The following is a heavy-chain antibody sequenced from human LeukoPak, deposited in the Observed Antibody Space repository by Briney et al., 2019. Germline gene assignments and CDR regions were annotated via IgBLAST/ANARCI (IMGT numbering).Heavy chain of an antibody. CDR3: ARSPIELWLQDYGGNGVFDY. CDR2: INPNSGGT. J-gene: IGHJ4*02. D-gene: IGHD4-23*01. Sequence: ASVKVSCKASGYTFTAYYLHWVRQAPGQGLEWMGWINPNSGGTNYAQKFQGRVTMTRDTSISTAYMELSRLRSDDTAVYYCARSPIELWLQDYGGNGVFDYWGQGPLVTVSS. CDR1: GYTFTAYY. V-gene: IGHV1-2*02.